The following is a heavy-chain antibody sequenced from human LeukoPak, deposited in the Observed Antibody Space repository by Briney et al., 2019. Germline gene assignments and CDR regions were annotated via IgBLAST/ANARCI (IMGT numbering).Heavy chain of an antibody. D-gene: IGHD1-26*01. J-gene: IGHJ4*02. CDR2: INWNGGST. CDR1: GFTFVDYG. Sequence: PGGPLSLTCAAPGFTFVDYGMSGVRKAPGKGLGGVSGINWNGGSTGYADYVKGRFTISRDNAKNSLYLQMNSLRAEDTALYYCARESYSYYYFDYWGQGTLVTVSS. CDR3: ARESYSYYYFDY. V-gene: IGHV3-20*04.